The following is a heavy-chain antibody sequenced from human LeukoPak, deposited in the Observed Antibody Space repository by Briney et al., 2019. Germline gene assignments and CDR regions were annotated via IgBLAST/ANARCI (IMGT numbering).Heavy chain of an antibody. CDR3: AKVDYYGSLDY. V-gene: IGHV3-23*01. CDR2: ISGSGGST. Sequence: EGSLGLSCAASGFTFSSYAMSWVRQAPGKGLEWVSAISGSGGSTYYADSVKGRFTISRDNSKNTLYLQMNSLRAEDTAVYYCAKVDYYGSLDYWGQGTLVTVSS. J-gene: IGHJ4*02. D-gene: IGHD3-10*01. CDR1: GFTFSSYA.